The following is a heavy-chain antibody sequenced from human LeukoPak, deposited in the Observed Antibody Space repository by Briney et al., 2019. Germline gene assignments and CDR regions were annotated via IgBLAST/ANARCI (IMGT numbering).Heavy chain of an antibody. D-gene: IGHD3-9*01. CDR1: GGTFSSYA. CDR2: IIPIFGTA. J-gene: IGHJ6*03. V-gene: IGHV1-69*13. Sequence: SVKVSCKASGGTFSSYAISWVRQAPGQGLEWMGRIIPIFGTANYAQKFQGRVTITADESTSTAYMELSSLRSEDTAVYYCARSVLRYFDWFPKDYYYYYMDVWGKGTTVTISS. CDR3: ARSVLRYFDWFPKDYYYYYMDV.